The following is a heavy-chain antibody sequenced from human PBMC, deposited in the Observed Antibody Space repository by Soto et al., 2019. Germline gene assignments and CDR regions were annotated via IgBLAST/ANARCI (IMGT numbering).Heavy chain of an antibody. J-gene: IGHJ4*02. CDR1: GYTFTSYD. Sequence: QVQLVQSGAEVKKPGASVKVACKASGYTFTSYDIKWVRQATGQGLEWMGWMNPSTGSTGFAQKFQGRDPMLSNASIRTAYLELSSLTSVDTAGYYCARGRLVAGTVDYWCQGTVVTVSS. CDR3: ARGRLVAGTVDY. D-gene: IGHD6-19*01. CDR2: MNPSTGST. V-gene: IGHV1-8*01.